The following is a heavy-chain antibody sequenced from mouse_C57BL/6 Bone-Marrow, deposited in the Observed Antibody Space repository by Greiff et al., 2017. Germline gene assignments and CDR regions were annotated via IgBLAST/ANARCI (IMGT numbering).Heavy chain of an antibody. V-gene: IGHV1-31*01. Sequence: LVESGPELVKPGASVKISCKASGYSFTGYYMRWVKQSHGNILDWIGYIYPYNGVSSYNQKFKGKATLTVDKSSSTAYMELRSLTSEDSAVXYWAYYDYAMDYWGQGTSVTVSS. CDR1: GYSFTGYY. J-gene: IGHJ4*01. D-gene: IGHD1-1*01. CDR2: IYPYNGVS. CDR3: AYYDYAMDY.